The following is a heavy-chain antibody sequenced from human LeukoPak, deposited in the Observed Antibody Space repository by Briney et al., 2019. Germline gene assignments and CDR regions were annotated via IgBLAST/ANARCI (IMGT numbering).Heavy chain of an antibody. Sequence: SETLSLTCTVSGGSISSTSYYWAWIRQPPGKGLEWIGSIYYTGSTYYKPSLKSRVTISIDTSKNQFSLKLSSVTAADTAVYYCARDPAPDYYDRSGYYFDYWSQGTLVAVSS. CDR3: ARDPAPDYYDRSGYYFDY. D-gene: IGHD3-22*01. CDR1: GGSISSTSYY. V-gene: IGHV4-39*07. J-gene: IGHJ4*02. CDR2: IYYTGST.